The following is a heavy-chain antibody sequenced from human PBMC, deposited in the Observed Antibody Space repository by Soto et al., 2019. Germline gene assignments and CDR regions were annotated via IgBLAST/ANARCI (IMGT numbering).Heavy chain of an antibody. D-gene: IGHD3-9*01. CDR2: IIPIFGTA. CDR1: GGTSSSYA. Sequence: SVKVSCKASGGTSSSYAISWVRQAPGQGLEWMGGIIPIFGTANYAQKFQGRVTITADESTSTAYMELSSLRSEDTAVYYCARGGLRYFDWLAHRYYYYGMDVWGQGTTVTVSS. J-gene: IGHJ6*02. CDR3: ARGGLRYFDWLAHRYYYYGMDV. V-gene: IGHV1-69*13.